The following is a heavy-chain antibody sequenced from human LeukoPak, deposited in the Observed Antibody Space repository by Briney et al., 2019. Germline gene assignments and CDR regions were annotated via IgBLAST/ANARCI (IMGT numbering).Heavy chain of an antibody. CDR2: ISSGGRHT. V-gene: IGHV3-21*01. CDR3: ARESFDS. Sequence: GGSLRLSCAPSGFTFSIYSMNWVRQAPGKTLEWVSSISSGGRHTYYADSVKGRFTISRDNAKNSLFLHINSLRADDTAVYYCARESFDSWGQGVLVIVSS. CDR1: GFTFSIYS. J-gene: IGHJ5*01.